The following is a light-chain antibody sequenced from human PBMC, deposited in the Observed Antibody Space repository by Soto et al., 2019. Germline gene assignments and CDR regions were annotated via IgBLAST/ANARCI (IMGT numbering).Light chain of an antibody. CDR2: WAS. CDR3: QQYYSTPLT. J-gene: IGKJ4*01. V-gene: IGKV4-1*01. Sequence: DIVVTQSPLSLPVTPGEPSSISCRSSQSLLHSNGYNYLDWYQQKPGQPPKLLIYWASTRESGVPDRFSGSGSGTDFTLTIGSLQAEDVAVYYCQQYYSTPLTFGGGTKVDIK. CDR1: QSLLHSNGYNY.